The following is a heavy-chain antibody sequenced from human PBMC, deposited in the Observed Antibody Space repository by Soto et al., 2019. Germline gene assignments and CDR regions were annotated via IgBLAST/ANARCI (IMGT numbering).Heavy chain of an antibody. CDR2: ILYDGGNK. D-gene: IGHD5-18*01. J-gene: IGHJ4*02. V-gene: IGHV3-30-3*01. CDR1: GFAFNKYS. Sequence: QVQLVESGGGVVQPGRSLRLSCAASGFAFNKYSMHWVRQAPGKGLEWVGVILYDGGNKYYADSVKGRLTISRDNPKNTRYLQVNSLRCDDTAIYYCARDLRGIQDRYYFANWGRGTRVTVSS. CDR3: ARDLRGIQDRYYFAN.